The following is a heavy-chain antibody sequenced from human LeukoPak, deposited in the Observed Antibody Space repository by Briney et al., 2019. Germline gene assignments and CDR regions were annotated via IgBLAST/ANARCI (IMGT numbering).Heavy chain of an antibody. J-gene: IGHJ5*02. CDR3: ARERTRPFSITSFSWFDP. D-gene: IGHD2-2*01. CDR2: IYYSGST. CDR1: GGSISSYS. V-gene: IGHV4-59*01. Sequence: PSETLSLTCTVSGGSISSYSWSWIRQPPGKRLEWIGYIYYSGSTNYNPSLKSRVTISVDTSKNQFSLRLTSVTAADTAVHYCARERTRPFSITSFSWFDPWGQGTLVTVSS.